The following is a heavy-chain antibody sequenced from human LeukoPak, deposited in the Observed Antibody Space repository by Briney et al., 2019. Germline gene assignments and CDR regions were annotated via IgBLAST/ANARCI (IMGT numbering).Heavy chain of an antibody. CDR2: ISASGDRT. V-gene: IGHV3-23*01. CDR1: GFTFSSYA. D-gene: IGHD2-21*02. CDR3: SRDRGGGDIYFDY. Sequence: QPGGSLRLSCAASGFTFSSYAMSWVRQAPGRGLEWVSAISASGDRTYYADSVKGRFTISRDNAKNSLYLQMSSLGAEDTAIYYCSRDRGGGDIYFDYWGQGTLVTVSS. J-gene: IGHJ4*02.